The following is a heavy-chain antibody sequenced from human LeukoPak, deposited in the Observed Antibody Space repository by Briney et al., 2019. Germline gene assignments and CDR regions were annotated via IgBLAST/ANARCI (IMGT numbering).Heavy chain of an antibody. CDR2: IYYSGST. J-gene: IGHJ3*02. CDR1: GGSISSGDYY. V-gene: IGHV4-30-4*01. CDR3: ARDRQEYDSSGYFDAFDI. D-gene: IGHD3-22*01. Sequence: SETLSLTCTVSGGSISSGDYYWSWIRQPPGKGLERIGYIYYSGSTYYNPSLKSRVTISVDTSKNQFSLKLSSVTAADTAVYYCARDRQEYDSSGYFDAFDIWGQGTMVTVSS.